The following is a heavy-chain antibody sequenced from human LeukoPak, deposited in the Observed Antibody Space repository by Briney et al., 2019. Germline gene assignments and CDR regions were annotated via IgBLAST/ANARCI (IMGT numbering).Heavy chain of an antibody. CDR2: IHLGGRT. J-gene: IGHJ4*02. D-gene: IGHD5-12*01. CDR1: GASISSNNW. Sequence: SETLSLTCAVSGASISSNNWWSWVRQPPGKGLEWIGEIHLGGRTNYNPSLKSRVTISLDKSNNQFSLELTSVTAADTAVYYCGRIGFSGYGTVDYWGQGTLVTVPS. V-gene: IGHV4-4*02. CDR3: GRIGFSGYGTVDY.